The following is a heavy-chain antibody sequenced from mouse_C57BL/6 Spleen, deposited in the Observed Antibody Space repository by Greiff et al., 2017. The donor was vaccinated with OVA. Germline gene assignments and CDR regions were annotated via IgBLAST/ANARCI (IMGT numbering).Heavy chain of an antibody. Sequence: QVQLQQPGAELVRPGTSVKLSCKASGYTFTSYWMHWVKQRPGQGLEWIGVIDPSDSYTNYNQKFKGKATLTVDTSSSTAYMQLSSLTSEDSAVYYCARGIYYGNTDYFDYWGQGTTLTVSS. CDR3: ARGIYYGNTDYFDY. CDR2: IDPSDSYT. J-gene: IGHJ2*01. V-gene: IGHV1-59*01. CDR1: GYTFTSYW. D-gene: IGHD2-1*01.